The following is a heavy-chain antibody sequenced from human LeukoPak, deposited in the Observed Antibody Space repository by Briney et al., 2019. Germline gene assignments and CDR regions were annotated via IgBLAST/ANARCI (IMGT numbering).Heavy chain of an antibody. CDR1: GYTFTGYY. Sequence: GASVKVSCKASGYTFTGYYMHWVRQAPGQGLEWMGWINPNSGGTNYAQKFQGRVTMTRDTSISTAYMELSRLRSDDTAVYYCTRDRDTISLFDYWGQGTLVTVSS. J-gene: IGHJ4*02. CDR3: TRDRDTISLFDY. V-gene: IGHV1-2*02. CDR2: INPNSGGT. D-gene: IGHD3-3*01.